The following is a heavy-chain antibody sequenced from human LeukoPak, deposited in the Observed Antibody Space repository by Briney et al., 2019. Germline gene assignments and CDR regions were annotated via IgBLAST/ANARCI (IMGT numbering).Heavy chain of an antibody. CDR3: ARAASRDGYNDY. CDR1: GYTFTSYG. Sequence: ASVKVSCKASGYTFTSYGISWVRQAPGQGLEWMGWISAYNGKTNYAQKLQGRVTMTTDTSTSTAYMELRSLRSDDTAVYYCARAASRDGYNDYWGQGTLVTVSS. CDR2: ISAYNGKT. V-gene: IGHV1-18*01. J-gene: IGHJ4*02. D-gene: IGHD5-24*01.